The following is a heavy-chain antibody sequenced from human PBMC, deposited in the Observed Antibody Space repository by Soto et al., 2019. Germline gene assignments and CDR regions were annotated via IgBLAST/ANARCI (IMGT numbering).Heavy chain of an antibody. V-gene: IGHV4-59*01. Sequence: SQTLSLTCTVSGGSISSYYWSWIRQPPGKGLEWIGYIYYSGSTNYNPSLKSRVTISVDTSKNQFSLKLSSVTAADTAVYYCARVAAAGTLFDYWGQGTLVTVSS. CDR1: GGSISSYY. CDR3: ARVAAAGTLFDY. J-gene: IGHJ4*02. D-gene: IGHD6-13*01. CDR2: IYYSGST.